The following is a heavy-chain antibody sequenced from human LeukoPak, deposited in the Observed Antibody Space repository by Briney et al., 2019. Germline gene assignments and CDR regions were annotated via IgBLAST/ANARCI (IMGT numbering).Heavy chain of an antibody. D-gene: IGHD2-15*01. CDR1: GFTFSSYA. CDR3: ARDISGGSGADPYDDY. J-gene: IGHJ4*02. V-gene: IGHV3-30*04. Sequence: PGGSLRLSCAASGFTFSSYAMHWVRQAPGKGLEWVAVISYDGSNKYYADSVKGRFTISRDNSKNTLYLQMNSLRAEDTAVYYCARDISGGSGADPYDDYWGQGTLVTVSS. CDR2: ISYDGSNK.